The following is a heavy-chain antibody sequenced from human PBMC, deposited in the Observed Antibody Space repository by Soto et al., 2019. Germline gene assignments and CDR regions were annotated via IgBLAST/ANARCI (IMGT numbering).Heavy chain of an antibody. J-gene: IGHJ5*02. Sequence: QVQLQESGPGLVKPSQTLSLTCTVSGGSISSGDYYWSWIRQPPGKGLEWIGYIYYSGSTYYNPSLKSRVTISVDTSKNQFSLKLSSMTAADTAVYYCARGTWIQLWLFDPWGQGTLVTVSS. CDR1: GGSISSGDYY. CDR2: IYYSGST. CDR3: ARGTWIQLWLFDP. V-gene: IGHV4-30-4*01. D-gene: IGHD5-18*01.